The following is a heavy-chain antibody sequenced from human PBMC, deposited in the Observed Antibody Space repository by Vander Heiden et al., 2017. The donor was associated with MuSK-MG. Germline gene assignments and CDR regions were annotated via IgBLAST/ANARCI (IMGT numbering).Heavy chain of an antibody. D-gene: IGHD3-10*01. V-gene: IGHV3-48*03. J-gene: IGHJ6*03. Sequence: EVQLVESGGAMVQPGGSLRLSCGGTGFIFSASEMTWVRQAPGKGLEWVSSICRRGSSKYYADSVKSRFTISRDNAEHSVFLQMNSLRPEDTAVYYCARGGEYYYHMGVWGKGTTVTVSS. CDR2: ICRRGSSK. CDR1: GFIFSASE. CDR3: ARGGEYYYHMGV.